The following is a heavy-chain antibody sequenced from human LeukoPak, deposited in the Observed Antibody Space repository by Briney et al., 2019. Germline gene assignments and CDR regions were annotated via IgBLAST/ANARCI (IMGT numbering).Heavy chain of an antibody. CDR2: ISAYNGNT. V-gene: IGHV1-18*01. D-gene: IGHD1-26*01. CDR1: GYTFTCYG. J-gene: IGHJ4*02. CDR3: ARAPPLYGGSYYLPFY. Sequence: ASVKVSCKASGYTFTCYGISWVRQAPGQGLEWMGWISAYNGNTNYAQKLQGRVTMTTDTSTSTAYMELRGLRSDDTAVYYCARAPPLYGGSYYLPFYWGQGTLVTVSS.